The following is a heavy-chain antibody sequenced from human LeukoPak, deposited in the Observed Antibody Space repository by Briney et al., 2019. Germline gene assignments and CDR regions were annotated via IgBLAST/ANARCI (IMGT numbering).Heavy chain of an antibody. V-gene: IGHV3-7*01. CDR2: IKQDGSEN. Sequence: HSGGSLRLSCAASGFTFSSYWMSSVRQAPGKGLEWVANIKQDGSENYYADSVKGRFTISRDNAKNSLYLQMDSLRAEDTAVYYCARERGNSSSSWFDPWGQGTLVTVSS. D-gene: IGHD6-6*01. CDR1: GFTFSSYW. CDR3: ARERGNSSSSWFDP. J-gene: IGHJ5*02.